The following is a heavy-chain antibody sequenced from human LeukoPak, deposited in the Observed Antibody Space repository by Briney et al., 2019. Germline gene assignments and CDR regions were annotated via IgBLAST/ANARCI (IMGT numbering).Heavy chain of an antibody. CDR2: INHSGST. CDR1: GGSFSGYY. J-gene: IGHJ2*01. CDR3: AGGGHSGWGFDL. V-gene: IGHV4-34*01. D-gene: IGHD6-25*01. Sequence: PSETLSLTCAVYGGSFSGYYWSWIRQPPGKGLEWIGEINHSGSTNYNPSLKSRVTISVDTSKNQFSLKLSSVTAADTAVYYCAGGGHSGWGFDLGGRAPLATVS.